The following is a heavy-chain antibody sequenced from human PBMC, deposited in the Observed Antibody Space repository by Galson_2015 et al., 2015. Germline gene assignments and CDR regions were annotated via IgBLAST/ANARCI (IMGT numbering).Heavy chain of an antibody. CDR1: GFTFSSYS. CDR3: ARAWKAAAGTTTFDY. D-gene: IGHD6-13*01. Sequence: SLRLSCAASGFTFSSYSMNWVRQAPGKGLEWVSSISSSSSYIYYADSVKGQFTISRDNAKNSLYLQMNSLRAEDTAVYYCARAWKAAAGTTTFDYWGQGTLVTVSS. J-gene: IGHJ4*02. CDR2: ISSSSSYI. V-gene: IGHV3-21*01.